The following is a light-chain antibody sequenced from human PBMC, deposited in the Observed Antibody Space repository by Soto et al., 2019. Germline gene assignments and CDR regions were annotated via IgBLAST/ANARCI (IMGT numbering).Light chain of an antibody. Sequence: QSALTQPASVSGSPGQSITISCTGTSSDVGGYNYVSWYQQHPGKAPKLLIYEVSNRPSGVSNRFSGSKSGNTASLTISGLRAEDEDDYYCNSFTSAHTGVFGNGTKLTVL. CDR1: SSDVGGYNY. CDR2: EVS. CDR3: NSFTSAHTGV. V-gene: IGLV2-14*01. J-gene: IGLJ1*01.